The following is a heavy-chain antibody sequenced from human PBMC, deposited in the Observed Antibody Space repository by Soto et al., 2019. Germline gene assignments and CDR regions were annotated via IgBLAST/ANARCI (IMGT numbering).Heavy chain of an antibody. J-gene: IGHJ4*02. D-gene: IGHD6-6*01. Sequence: EVQLVESGGGLVQPGGSLRLSCAASGFTFRSYSMNWVRQAPGKGLEWVSYISSRSNTIYYADSVKGRFTISRDNAKNSLYLEMNSLRDEDTAVYYCARDEGYSISVDYWGQGTLVTVS. CDR2: ISSRSNTI. CDR3: ARDEGYSISVDY. V-gene: IGHV3-48*02. CDR1: GFTFRSYS.